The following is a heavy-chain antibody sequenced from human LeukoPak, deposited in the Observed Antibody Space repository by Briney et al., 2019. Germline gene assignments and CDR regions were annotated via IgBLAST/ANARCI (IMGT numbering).Heavy chain of an antibody. V-gene: IGHV1-2*02. CDR2: IHPNNGAT. CDR3: ARDGPAQMVDFDY. CDR1: GYTFTGSGWY. D-gene: IGHD3-10*01. Sequence: ASVKVSCKASGYTFTGSGWYLYWLRQTPGQGLECVGWIHPNNGATLYAQKFQGRVAMTTDTSISTAYMELSRLRPDDTAMYYCARDGPAQMVDFDYWGQGTLVTVSS. J-gene: IGHJ4*02.